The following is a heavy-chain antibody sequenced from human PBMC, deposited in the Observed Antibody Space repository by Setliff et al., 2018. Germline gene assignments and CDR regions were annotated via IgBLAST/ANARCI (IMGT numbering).Heavy chain of an antibody. CDR1: GYSISSGYI. V-gene: IGHV4-38-2*02. CDR2: IGHTGSI. Sequence: SETLSLTCTVSGYSISSGYIWGWIRQPPGKGLEWVGNIGHTGSINYNPSLKSRLTISRDTSKNQVSLKLNSETATDTAVYYCARDLGHGGECDYWGQGILVTVSS. D-gene: IGHD2-21*01. CDR3: ARDLGHGGECDY. J-gene: IGHJ4*02.